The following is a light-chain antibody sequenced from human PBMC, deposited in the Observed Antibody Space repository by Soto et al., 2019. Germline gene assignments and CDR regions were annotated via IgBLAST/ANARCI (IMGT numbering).Light chain of an antibody. V-gene: IGKV1-5*03. CDR2: KVS. CDR1: QSIGIW. CDR3: QKYHDSSWT. J-gene: IGKJ1*01. Sequence: IQMTQSPSTLSASVGDRVAITCRASQSIGIWLAWYQQKPGKAPRFLIYKVSSLESGVPSRFSGSGYGTELTLTISSLQPYDFATYFCQKYHDSSWTFVQWTKVHIK.